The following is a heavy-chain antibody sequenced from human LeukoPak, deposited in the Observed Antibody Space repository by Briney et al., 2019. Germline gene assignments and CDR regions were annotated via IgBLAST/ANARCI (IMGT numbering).Heavy chain of an antibody. D-gene: IGHD3-10*01. Sequence: ASVKVSCKASGYTFTSYYMHWVRQAPGQGLEWMGIINPSGGSTSYAQKFQGRVTMTRDTSTSTVYMELSSLRSEDTAVYYCARDRGPLLWSGEFGDYWGQGTLVTVSS. V-gene: IGHV1-46*01. CDR1: GYTFTSYY. CDR3: ARDRGPLLWSGEFGDY. J-gene: IGHJ4*02. CDR2: INPSGGST.